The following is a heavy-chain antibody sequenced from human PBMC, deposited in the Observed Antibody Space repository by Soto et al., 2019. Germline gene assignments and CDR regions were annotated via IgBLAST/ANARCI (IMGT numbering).Heavy chain of an antibody. V-gene: IGHV1-69*06. CDR3: ASAGSIAARTHYYYYYGMDV. J-gene: IGHJ6*02. D-gene: IGHD6-6*01. Sequence: SVKVSCKAFGGTFSSYAISWVRQAPGQGLEWMGGIIPIFGTANYAQKFQGRVTITADKSTSTAYMELSSLRSEDTAVYYCASAGSIAARTHYYYYYGMDVWGQGTTVTVSS. CDR2: IIPIFGTA. CDR1: GGTFSSYA.